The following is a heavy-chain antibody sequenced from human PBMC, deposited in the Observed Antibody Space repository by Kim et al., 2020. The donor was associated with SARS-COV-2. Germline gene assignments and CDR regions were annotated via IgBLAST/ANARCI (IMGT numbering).Heavy chain of an antibody. J-gene: IGHJ4*02. CDR3: GGAGY. CDR1: GITLSDYV. V-gene: IGHV3-30*04. CDR2: ISFDGSNK. Sequence: GGSLRLSCAASGITLSDYVMHWVRQAPGKGLEWLAVISFDGSNKYYADSVKGRFTISRDNSKNTLYLQMNSLSSEDTAVYFCGGAGYWGQGTLVTVSS.